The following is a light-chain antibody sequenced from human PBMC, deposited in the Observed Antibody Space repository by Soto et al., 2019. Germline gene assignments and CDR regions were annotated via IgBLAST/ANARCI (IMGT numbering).Light chain of an antibody. CDR2: DAS. Sequence: DIQMPQSPSTLSASVGDRVTITCRACQSISSSLAWYQQKPGKAPKLLIYDASNLESGVPSIFSRSGSGTEFTPTSSSLPPDNFATYYCQQYSTYSTFGQGTRVEIK. J-gene: IGKJ1*01. CDR3: QQYSTYST. V-gene: IGKV1-5*01. CDR1: QSISSS.